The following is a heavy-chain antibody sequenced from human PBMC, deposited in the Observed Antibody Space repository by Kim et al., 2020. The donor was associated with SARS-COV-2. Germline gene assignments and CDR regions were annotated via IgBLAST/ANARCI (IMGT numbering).Heavy chain of an antibody. Sequence: ASVKVSCKASGYTFTSYDINWVRQATGQGLEWMGWMNPNSGNTGYAQKFQGRVTMTRNTSISTAYMELSSLRSEDTAVYYCARVPAAGTIFGVVIKRYYGTDVWGQGTTVTVSS. D-gene: IGHD3-3*01. J-gene: IGHJ6*02. CDR1: GYTFTSYD. CDR2: MNPNSGNT. CDR3: ARVPAAGTIFGVVIKRYYGTDV. V-gene: IGHV1-8*01.